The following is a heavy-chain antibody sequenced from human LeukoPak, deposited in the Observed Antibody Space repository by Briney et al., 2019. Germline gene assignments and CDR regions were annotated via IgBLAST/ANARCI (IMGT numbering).Heavy chain of an antibody. CDR1: GFTFSSYA. CDR2: IGGSGGST. CDR3: AKDGGLWVSAHWGDS. D-gene: IGHD7-27*01. J-gene: IGHJ4*02. Sequence: GGSLRLSCAASGFTFSSYAMSWVRQAPGKGLEWVSAIGGSGGSTYYADSVKGRFTISRDNSKNTLFLQMNSLRAEDTAVYYCAKDGGLWVSAHWGDSWGRGTLVTVSS. V-gene: IGHV3-23*01.